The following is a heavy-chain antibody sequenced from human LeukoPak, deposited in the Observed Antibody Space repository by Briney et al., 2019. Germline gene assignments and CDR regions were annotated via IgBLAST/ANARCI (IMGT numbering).Heavy chain of an antibody. CDR3: ARDGSYYDSRGQDY. CDR1: GYTFTCYY. D-gene: IGHD3-22*01. CDR2: INPNSGGT. J-gene: IGHJ4*02. Sequence: ASVKVSCKASGYTFTCYYMHWVRQAPGQGLEWMGRINPNSGGTNFAQKFQGRVTMTRDTSMSTAYMELSRLSSDDTAVYYCARDGSYYDSRGQDYWGQGTLVTVSS. V-gene: IGHV1-2*06.